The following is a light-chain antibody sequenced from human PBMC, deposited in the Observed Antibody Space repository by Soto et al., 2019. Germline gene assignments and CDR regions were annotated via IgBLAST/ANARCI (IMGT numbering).Light chain of an antibody. V-gene: IGKV3-15*01. J-gene: IGKJ1*01. CDR3: QQYNKWPPT. CDR2: GAS. Sequence: EIVTTQSPATLAVSPGERATLSCRASQSVSSNLAWFQQKPGQAPRLLIYGASTRDTGIPARFSGSGSGTEFTLTISSLQSEDFAVYHCQQYNKWPPTSGQGTKV. CDR1: QSVSSN.